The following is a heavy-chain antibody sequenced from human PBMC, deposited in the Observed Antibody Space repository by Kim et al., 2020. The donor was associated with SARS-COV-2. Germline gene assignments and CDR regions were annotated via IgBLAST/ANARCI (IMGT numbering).Heavy chain of an antibody. CDR1: GGTFSSYA. CDR2: IIPIFGTA. Sequence: SVKVSCKASGGTFSSYAISWVRQAPGQGLEWMGGIIPIFGTANYAQKFQGRVTITADESTSTAYMELSSLRSEDTAVYYCARVRDGYKWDYYYYYGMDVWGQGTTVTVSS. D-gene: IGHD5-12*01. CDR3: ARVRDGYKWDYYYYYGMDV. V-gene: IGHV1-69*13. J-gene: IGHJ6*02.